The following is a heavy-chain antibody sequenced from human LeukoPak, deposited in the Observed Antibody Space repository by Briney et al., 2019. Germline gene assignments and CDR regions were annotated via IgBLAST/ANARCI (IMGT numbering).Heavy chain of an antibody. J-gene: IGHJ6*03. D-gene: IGHD6-19*01. CDR3: ARVYDSGWPNYNYYMDV. CDR1: GYAFIGYY. Sequence: ASMKVSCKASGYAFIGYYIHWVRQAPGQGLEWLGSIFPNTGDTRYAQKFQGRVTMTRDTSISTAYLELSSLRSDDTAIYYCARVYDSGWPNYNYYMDVWGKGTTVTV. CDR2: IFPNTGDT. V-gene: IGHV1-2*02.